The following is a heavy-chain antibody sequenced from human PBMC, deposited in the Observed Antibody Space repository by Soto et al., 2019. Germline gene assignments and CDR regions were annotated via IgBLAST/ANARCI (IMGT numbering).Heavy chain of an antibody. CDR2: ISYDGSNK. Sequence: PGGSLRLSCAASGFTFSSYGMHWVRQAPGKGLEWVAVISYDGSNKYYADSVKGRFTISRDNSKNTLYLQMNSLRAEDTAVYYCARGADERLGATTSYFDYWGQGTLVTVSS. D-gene: IGHD1-26*01. CDR3: ARGADERLGATTSYFDY. CDR1: GFTFSSYG. V-gene: IGHV3-30*03. J-gene: IGHJ4*02.